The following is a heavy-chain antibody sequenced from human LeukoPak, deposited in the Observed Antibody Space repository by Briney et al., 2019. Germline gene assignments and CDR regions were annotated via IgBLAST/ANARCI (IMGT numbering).Heavy chain of an antibody. V-gene: IGHV4-4*02. CDR2: IYHSGST. J-gene: IGHJ3*02. CDR3: AAYCGGDCLENAKGSDAFDI. CDR1: GGSISSSNW. D-gene: IGHD2-21*02. Sequence: TSETLSLTCAVPGGSISSSNWWSWVRQPPGKGLEWIGEIYHSGSTNYNPSLKSRVTISVDKSKNQFSLKLSSVTAADTAVYYCAAYCGGDCLENAKGSDAFDIWGQGTMVTVSS.